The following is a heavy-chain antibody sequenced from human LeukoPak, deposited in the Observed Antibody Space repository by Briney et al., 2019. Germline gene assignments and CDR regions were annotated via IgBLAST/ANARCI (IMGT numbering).Heavy chain of an antibody. CDR3: ARSSSLLNYYYYYMEV. D-gene: IGHD6-6*01. Sequence: GESLKFSSKASGYSFTCYRSGWVRQMPGEGLEWLGIINPGDSETKYSPSFHGQVTISADKSISTAYLQWSSLKASDTAMYYCARSSSLLNYYYYYMEVWGKGTTVTVSS. CDR2: INPGDSET. V-gene: IGHV5-51*01. CDR1: GYSFTCYR. J-gene: IGHJ6*03.